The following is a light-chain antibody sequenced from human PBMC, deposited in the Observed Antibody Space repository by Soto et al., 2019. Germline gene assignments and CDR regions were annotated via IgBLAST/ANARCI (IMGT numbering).Light chain of an antibody. Sequence: QSVLTQPASVSGSPGQSITISCTGTSSDFGNYNYVSWYQQHPGKAPKLMIFAVNNRPSGVSNRFSGSKSGNTASLTISGLQAEDEADYYWQSYDSSLTDVVFGGGTKLTVL. CDR1: SSDFGNYNY. J-gene: IGLJ2*01. CDR2: AVN. CDR3: QSYDSSLTDVV. V-gene: IGLV2-14*01.